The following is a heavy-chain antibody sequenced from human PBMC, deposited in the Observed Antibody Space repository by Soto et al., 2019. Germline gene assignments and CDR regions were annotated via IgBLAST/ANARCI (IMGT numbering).Heavy chain of an antibody. CDR1: GFSFKNYA. J-gene: IGHJ4*01. Sequence: QVQLVESGGGVVQPGSSLRLSCAASGFSFKNYAFHWVRQAPGKGLEWVALISHNDEPKIFYADSVQGRFTISRDNFKNTVYLQMNSLRDEDTAVYHWARGVRAETYYNAFDYWGQGTQVTVSS. D-gene: IGHD3-10*01. CDR3: ARGVRAETYYNAFDY. CDR2: ISHNDEPKI. V-gene: IGHV3-30-3*01.